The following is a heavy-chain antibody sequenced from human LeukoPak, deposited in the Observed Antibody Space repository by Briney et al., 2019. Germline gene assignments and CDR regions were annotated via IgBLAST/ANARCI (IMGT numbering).Heavy chain of an antibody. D-gene: IGHD3-22*01. J-gene: IGHJ4*02. Sequence: PSETLSLTCAVYGGSFSGYYWSWIRQPPGKGLEWIGEINHSGSTNYNPSLKSRVTMSVDTSKNQFSLKLSSVTAADTAMYYCARGADYYDSSGYPFDYWGQGTLVTVSS. CDR1: GGSFSGYY. CDR3: ARGADYYDSSGYPFDY. CDR2: INHSGST. V-gene: IGHV4-34*01.